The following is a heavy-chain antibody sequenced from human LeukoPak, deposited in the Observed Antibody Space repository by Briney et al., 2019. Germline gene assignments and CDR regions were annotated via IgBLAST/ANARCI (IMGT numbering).Heavy chain of an antibody. CDR1: GGSFSGYY. J-gene: IGHJ4*02. CDR2: INHSGST. V-gene: IGHV4-34*01. Sequence: PSETLSLTCAVYGGSFSGYYWSWIRQPPGKGLEWIGEINHSGSTNYNPSLKSRVTISVDTSKNQFSLKLSSVTAADTAVYYCARDSLVAAAGTPDYWGQGTLVTVSS. CDR3: ARDSLVAAAGTPDY. D-gene: IGHD6-13*01.